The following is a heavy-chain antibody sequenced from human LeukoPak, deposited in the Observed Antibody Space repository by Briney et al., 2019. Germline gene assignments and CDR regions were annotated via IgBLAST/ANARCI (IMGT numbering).Heavy chain of an antibody. CDR1: GFTFSSYA. CDR3: AKDPTGTYGDYADY. Sequence: GGSLRPSCAASGFTFSSYAMSWVRQAPGKGLEWVSAISGSGGSTYYADSVKGRFTISRDNSKNTLYLQMNSLRAEDTAVYYCAKDPTGTYGDYADYWGQGTLVTVSS. D-gene: IGHD4-17*01. V-gene: IGHV3-23*01. CDR2: ISGSGGST. J-gene: IGHJ4*02.